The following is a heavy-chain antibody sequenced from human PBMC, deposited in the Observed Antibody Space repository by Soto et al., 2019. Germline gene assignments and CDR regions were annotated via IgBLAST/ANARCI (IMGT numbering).Heavy chain of an antibody. CDR2: ISGSGGST. V-gene: IGHV3-23*01. D-gene: IGHD3-10*01. J-gene: IGHJ4*02. CDR1: GFTFSSYA. Sequence: SLRLSCAASGFTFSSYAMSWVRQAPGKGLEWVLAISGSGGSTYYADSVKGRFTISRDNSKNTLFLQMNSLRAEDTAVYYCAKEDDGSGSYFRNALDYWGQGTLVTVSS. CDR3: AKEDDGSGSYFRNALDY.